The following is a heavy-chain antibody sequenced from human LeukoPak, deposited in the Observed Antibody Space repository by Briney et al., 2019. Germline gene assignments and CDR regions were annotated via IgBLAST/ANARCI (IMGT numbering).Heavy chain of an antibody. Sequence: PGRSLRLSCAASGFTFSSYGMHWVRQAPGKGLEWVAVIWYGGSNKYYADSVKGRFTISRDNSKNTLYLQMNSLRAEDTAVYYCARDPDLGYCTNGVCYYFDYWGQGTLVTVSS. V-gene: IGHV3-33*01. D-gene: IGHD2-8*01. CDR1: GFTFSSYG. CDR3: ARDPDLGYCTNGVCYYFDY. CDR2: IWYGGSNK. J-gene: IGHJ4*02.